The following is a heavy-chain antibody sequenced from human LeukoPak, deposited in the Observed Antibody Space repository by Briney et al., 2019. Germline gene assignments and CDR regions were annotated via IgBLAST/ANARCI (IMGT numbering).Heavy chain of an antibody. Sequence: PGGSLRLSCAASGFTVSSNYMSWVRQAPGKGLEWVSVIYSGGSTYYADSVKGRFTISRDNSKNTLYLQMNSLRAEDTAVYYCARDAEYCSGDSCFLFDYWGQGTLVTVSS. CDR2: IYSGGST. J-gene: IGHJ4*02. CDR3: ARDAEYCSGDSCFLFDY. CDR1: GFTVSSNY. V-gene: IGHV3-53*01. D-gene: IGHD2-15*01.